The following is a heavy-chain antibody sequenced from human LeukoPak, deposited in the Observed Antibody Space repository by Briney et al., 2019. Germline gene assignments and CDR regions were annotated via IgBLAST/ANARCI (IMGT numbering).Heavy chain of an antibody. V-gene: IGHV4-59*01. CDR3: ARNLIPEQLVLNF. CDR1: GDSISKYY. J-gene: IGHJ4*02. CDR2: IYYTGST. Sequence: ETLSLTCTVSGDSISKYYWDWVRQPPGEGPGGVGCIYYTGSTNYNPSLKSRVTMSVDTSKNQFTLNLKSVTPEDTAVYYCARNLIPEQLVLNFWGQGTLVTVSS. D-gene: IGHD6-13*01.